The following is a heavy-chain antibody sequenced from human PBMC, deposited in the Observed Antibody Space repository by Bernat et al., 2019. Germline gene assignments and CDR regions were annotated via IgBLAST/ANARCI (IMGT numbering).Heavy chain of an antibody. V-gene: IGHV3-30*18. CDR2: ISYDGSNK. Sequence: QVQLVESGGGVDQPGRSLRLSCAASGFTFSSYGMHWVRQAPGKGLEWVAVISYDGSNKYYADSVKGRFTISRDNSKNTLYLQMNSLRAEDTAVYYCAKGSGGGNSRVPDYWGQGTLVTVSS. CDR3: AKGSGGGNSRVPDY. D-gene: IGHD4-23*01. CDR1: GFTFSSYG. J-gene: IGHJ4*02.